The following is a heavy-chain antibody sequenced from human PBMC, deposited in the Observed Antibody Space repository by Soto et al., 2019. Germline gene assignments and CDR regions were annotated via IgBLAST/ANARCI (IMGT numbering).Heavy chain of an antibody. D-gene: IGHD5-12*01. J-gene: IGHJ6*02. Sequence: GGSLRLSCAASGFTFSSYAMHWVRQAPGKGLEWVAVISYDGSNKYYADSVKGRFTISRDNSKNTLYLQMNSLRAEDTAVYYCARVLKWRRLAPEHYYYGMDVWGPGPTVTVFS. CDR1: GFTFSSYA. V-gene: IGHV3-30-3*01. CDR2: ISYDGSNK. CDR3: ARVLKWRRLAPEHYYYGMDV.